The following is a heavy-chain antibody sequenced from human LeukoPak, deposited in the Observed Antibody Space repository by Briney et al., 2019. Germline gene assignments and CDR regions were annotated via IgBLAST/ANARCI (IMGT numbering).Heavy chain of an antibody. J-gene: IGHJ4*02. V-gene: IGHV3-30*18. D-gene: IGHD3-10*01. CDR2: ISYDGSNK. CDR1: GFTFSSYG. Sequence: GGSLRLSCAASGFTFSSYGMHWVRQAPGKGLEWVAVISYDGSNKYYADSVKGRFTISRDNSKNTLYLQVNSLRAEDTAVYYCAKDRRYYGSGSYMDYWGQGTLVTVSS. CDR3: AKDRRYYGSGSYMDY.